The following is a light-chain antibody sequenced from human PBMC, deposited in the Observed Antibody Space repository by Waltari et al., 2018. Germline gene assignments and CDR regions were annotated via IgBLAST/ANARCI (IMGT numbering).Light chain of an antibody. CDR3: QVWDSSSDHRV. J-gene: IGLJ3*02. V-gene: IGLV3-21*02. Sequence: SDVLTQPRSLSVAPGQTSSLTWGGTDLGSYSVRWYQQKPGQAPVLVVYDHSDRPPAIPERFSGSNSANTATLTISRVEAGDEADYYCQVWDSSSDHRVFGGGTKLTVL. CDR1: DLGSYS. CDR2: DHS.